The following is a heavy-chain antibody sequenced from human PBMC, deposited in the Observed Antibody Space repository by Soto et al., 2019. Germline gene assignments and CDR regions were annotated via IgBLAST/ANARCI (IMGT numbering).Heavy chain of an antibody. D-gene: IGHD4-17*01. CDR1: GFNFRKFA. CDR2: MSERSGPP. J-gene: IGHJ2*01. Sequence: ELQVVESGGGLVQPGGSLRLSCAASGFNFRKFAMSWVRQAPGKGLEWVSGMSERSGPPLYADSVKGRLTISRDNSKSTLYLEMNNLRPEDTAVYYCAKDQDNTDYYWIFDLWGRGTPVTVSS. V-gene: IGHV3-23*04. CDR3: AKDQDNTDYYWIFDL.